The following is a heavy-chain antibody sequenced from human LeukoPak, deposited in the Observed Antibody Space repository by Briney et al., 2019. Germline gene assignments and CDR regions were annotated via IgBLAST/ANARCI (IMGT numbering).Heavy chain of an antibody. Sequence: SETLSLTCTVSGGSISSYYWCWIRQPPGKGLEWIGYIYYSGSTNYNPSLKSRVTISVDTSKNQFSLKLSSVTAADTAVYYCARDGTNTDEYSGYDLTPGFDYWGQGTLVTVSS. CDR1: GGSISSYY. CDR3: ARDGTNTDEYSGYDLTPGFDY. V-gene: IGHV4-59*01. J-gene: IGHJ4*02. CDR2: IYYSGST. D-gene: IGHD5-12*01.